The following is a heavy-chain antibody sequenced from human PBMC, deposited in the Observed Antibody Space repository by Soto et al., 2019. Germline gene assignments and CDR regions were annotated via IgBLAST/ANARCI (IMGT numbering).Heavy chain of an antibody. V-gene: IGHV2-5*02. Sequence: GSGPTLVNPTQTLTLTCTFSGFSLSTSGVGVGWIRQPPGKALEWLALIYWDDDKRYSPSLKSRLTITKDTSKNQVVLTMTNMDPVDTATYYCAHSINSSWFPTPYYYYYMDVWGKGTTVTVSS. J-gene: IGHJ6*03. D-gene: IGHD6-13*01. CDR1: GFSLSTSGVG. CDR2: IYWDDDK. CDR3: AHSINSSWFPTPYYYYYMDV.